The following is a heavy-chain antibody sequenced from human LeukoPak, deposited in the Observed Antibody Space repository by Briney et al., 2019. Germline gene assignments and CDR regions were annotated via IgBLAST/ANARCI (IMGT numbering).Heavy chain of an antibody. CDR2: ISSSSSYI. CDR3: AGDSGSGSYPRIYFDY. J-gene: IGHJ4*02. V-gene: IGHV3-21*01. Sequence: GGSLRLSCAASGFTFSSYSMNWVRQAPGKGLEWVSSISSSSSYIYYADSVKGRFTISRDNAKNSLYLQMNSLRAEDTAVYYCAGDSGSGSYPRIYFDYWGQGTLVIVSS. D-gene: IGHD3-10*01. CDR1: GFTFSSYS.